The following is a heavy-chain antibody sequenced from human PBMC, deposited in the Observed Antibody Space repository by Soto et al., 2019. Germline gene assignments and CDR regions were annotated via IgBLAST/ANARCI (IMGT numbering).Heavy chain of an antibody. CDR3: ARRAPWWRGNLTCYYIRGYYFDY. CDR1: CGSFSGYY. J-gene: IGHJ4*02. CDR2: INHSGST. V-gene: IGHV4-34*01. Sequence: PSETLSLTCAVYCGSFSGYYWSWIRQPPGKGLEWIGEINHSGSTNYNPSLKSRVTISVDTSKNQFSLKLSSVTAADTAVYYCARRAPWWRGNLTCYYIRGYYFDYWGQVTVFTGSS. D-gene: IGHD3-9*01.